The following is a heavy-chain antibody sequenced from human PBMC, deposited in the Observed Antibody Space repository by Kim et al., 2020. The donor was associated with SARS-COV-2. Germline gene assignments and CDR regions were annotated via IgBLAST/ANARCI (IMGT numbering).Heavy chain of an antibody. CDR3: ATSPSLGAFDI. J-gene: IGHJ3*02. Sequence: SETLSLTCTVSGGSISSSSYYWGWIRQPPGKGLEWIGSIYYSGSTYYNPSLKSRVTISVDTSKNQFSLKLSSVTAADTAVYYCATSPSLGAFDIWGQRTMVTVSS. CDR1: GGSISSSSYY. CDR2: IYYSGST. D-gene: IGHD7-27*01. V-gene: IGHV4-39*01.